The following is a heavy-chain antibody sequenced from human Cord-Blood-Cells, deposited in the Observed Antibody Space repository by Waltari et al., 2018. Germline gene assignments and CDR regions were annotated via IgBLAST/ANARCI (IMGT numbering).Heavy chain of an antibody. V-gene: IGHV3-30-3*01. D-gene: IGHD1-26*01. J-gene: IGHJ4*02. CDR1: GFTFSRYA. CDR2: ISYDGSNK. Sequence: QVQLVESGGGVVQPGRSLRLSCAASGFTFSRYAMHWVRQAPGKGLEWVAVISYDGSNKYYADSVKGRFTISRDNSKNTLYLQMNSLRAEDTAVYYCARDSGYSFDYWGQGTLVTVSS. CDR3: ARDSGYSFDY.